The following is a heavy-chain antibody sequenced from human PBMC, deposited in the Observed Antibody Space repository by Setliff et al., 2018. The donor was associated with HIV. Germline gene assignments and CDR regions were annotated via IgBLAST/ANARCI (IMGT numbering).Heavy chain of an antibody. CDR3: ARLGGNWGYWFDP. CDR1: GGLISSHIYQ. J-gene: IGHJ5*02. CDR2: IYYSGTT. D-gene: IGHD7-27*01. Sequence: PSETLSLTCTVSGGLISSHIYQWGWIRQPPGKGLEWIGSIYYSGTTYYNPSLKSRLTISIDTSMNQFPLRLNALTAADTAVYYCARLGGNWGYWFDPWSQGTLVTAPQ. V-gene: IGHV4-39*01.